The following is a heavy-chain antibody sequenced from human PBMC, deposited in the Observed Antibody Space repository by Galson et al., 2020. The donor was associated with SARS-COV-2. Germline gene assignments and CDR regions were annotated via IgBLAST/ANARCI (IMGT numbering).Heavy chain of an antibody. D-gene: IGHD4-17*01. CDR2: ISHSGGT. Sequence: SETLSLTCAVSGTSISSGSYSWNWIRQPPGKGLEWIGYISHSGGTYYNPSLKSRVTISGDRSKNQFSLRLSSVTAADTAVYYCARLHYGEDAREVFDIWGPGTRITVAS. V-gene: IGHV4-30-2*01. CDR1: GTSISSGSYS. CDR3: ARLHYGEDAREVFDI. J-gene: IGHJ3*02.